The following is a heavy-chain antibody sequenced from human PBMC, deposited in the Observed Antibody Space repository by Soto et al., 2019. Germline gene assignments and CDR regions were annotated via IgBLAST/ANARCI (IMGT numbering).Heavy chain of an antibody. D-gene: IGHD3-3*01. CDR3: AIVVRFFVGHAGY. V-gene: IGHV1-8*01. CDR1: GYTFTEFD. CDR2: MNTNTGNT. J-gene: IGHJ4*02. Sequence: QVLLVQSGADVKKPGASVKVSCKTSGYTFTEFDINWVRQAPGQGLEWMGWMNTNTGNTGNAQKFQGRVTMTRVTSISRAYMEMRRLRSEDTAVYYCAIVVRFFVGHAGYWGQGSLVIVSS.